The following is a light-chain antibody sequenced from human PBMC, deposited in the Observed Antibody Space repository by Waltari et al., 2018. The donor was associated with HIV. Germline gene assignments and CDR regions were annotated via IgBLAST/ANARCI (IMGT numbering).Light chain of an antibody. CDR3: QQRSNWPLT. Sequence: EIVLTQYPAPLSLSPGERATLSCRASQSVSSYLAWYQQKPGQAPRLLIYDASNRATGIPSRFSGSGSATDFTLTIGSLEPKDFAVYYCQQRSNWPLTFGGGTKVEIK. V-gene: IGKV3-11*01. CDR2: DAS. J-gene: IGKJ4*01. CDR1: QSVSSY.